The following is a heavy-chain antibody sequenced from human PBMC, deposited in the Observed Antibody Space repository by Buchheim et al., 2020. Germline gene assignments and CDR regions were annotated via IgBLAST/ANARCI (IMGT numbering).Heavy chain of an antibody. J-gene: IGHJ4*02. D-gene: IGHD3-22*01. Sequence: EVQLVESGGGLVKPGGSLRLSCAASGFTFSNAWMNWVRQAPGKGLEWVGRIKSKTDGGTTDYAAPVKGRFTISRDDSKNTLYLQMNSLKTEDTAVYYCTTRIPQNYYDSSGYYHSLSVLVDYWGQGTL. V-gene: IGHV3-15*07. CDR3: TTRIPQNYYDSSGYYHSLSVLVDY. CDR1: GFTFSNAW. CDR2: IKSKTDGGTT.